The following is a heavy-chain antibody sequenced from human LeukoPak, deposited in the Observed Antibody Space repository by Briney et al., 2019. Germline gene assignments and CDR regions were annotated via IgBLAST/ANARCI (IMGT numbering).Heavy chain of an antibody. J-gene: IGHJ3*02. Sequence: ASVKVSCKASGYTFTGYYMHWVRQAPGQGLEWMGWINPNSGGTNFAQKFQGRVTMTRDTSISTTYMELSSLKSDDTAVYYCARDGGLDIWGQGTMVTVSS. CDR2: INPNSGGT. CDR3: ARDGGLDI. V-gene: IGHV1-2*02. D-gene: IGHD3-10*01. CDR1: GYTFTGYY.